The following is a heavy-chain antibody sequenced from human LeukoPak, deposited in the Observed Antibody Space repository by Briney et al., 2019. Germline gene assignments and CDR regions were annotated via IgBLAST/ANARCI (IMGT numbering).Heavy chain of an antibody. J-gene: IGHJ4*02. D-gene: IGHD5-12*01. CDR3: AKDFHQRACDQGIYLFDS. CDR1: EFIFSNYA. Sequence: GGSLRLSCVGSEFIFSNYAMSWVRQAPGKGLEWVSAIRANGDRTHYADSLTRRFTISIPNSKHPLYLQINSLRAEDTAVYYCAKDFHQRACDQGIYLFDSSGQGSQVTVSS. CDR2: IRANGDRT. V-gene: IGHV3-23*01.